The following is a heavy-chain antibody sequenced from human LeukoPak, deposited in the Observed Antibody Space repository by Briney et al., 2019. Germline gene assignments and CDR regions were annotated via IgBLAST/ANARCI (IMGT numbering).Heavy chain of an antibody. V-gene: IGHV1-69*05. CDR2: IIPIYGTA. J-gene: IGHJ4*02. D-gene: IGHD2-21*02. CDR3: ARLAYCGGDCYPAFED. CDR1: GGTFSSYA. Sequence: ASVKVSCKASGGTFSSYAISWVRQAPGQGLKWMGRIIPIYGTANYAQKFQGRVTITTDESTSTAYMVLSSLGSEDTAVYYCARLAYCGGDCYPAFEDWGQGTLVTVSS.